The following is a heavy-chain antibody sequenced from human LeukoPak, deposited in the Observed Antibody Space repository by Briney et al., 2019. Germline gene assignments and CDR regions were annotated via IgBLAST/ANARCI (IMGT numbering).Heavy chain of an antibody. CDR3: ARDYYDNGDYYNWFDP. CDR1: GDSISSSNW. V-gene: IGHV4-4*02. D-gene: IGHD3-22*01. CDR2: IYHSGKT. Sequence: SETLSLTCAVSGDSISSSNWWSWVRQPPGKGLEWIGEIYHSGKTNYNPSLKSQVTISVDKSKNQFSLKPSSVTAADTAVYYCARDYYDNGDYYNWFDPWGEGTLVTVSS. J-gene: IGHJ5*02.